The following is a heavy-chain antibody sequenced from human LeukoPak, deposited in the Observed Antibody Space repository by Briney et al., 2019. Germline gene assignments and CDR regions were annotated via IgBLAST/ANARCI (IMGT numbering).Heavy chain of an antibody. CDR2: IYYSGST. J-gene: IGHJ4*02. D-gene: IGHD3-16*01. V-gene: IGHV4-59*01. CDR3: ARFRRGTYYFDY. CDR1: GGSFSSYY. Sequence: PSETLSLTCAVYGGSFSSYYWSWIRQPPGKGLEWIGYIYYSGSTNYNPSLKSRVTISVDMSKNQFSLKLSSVTAADTAVYYCARFRRGTYYFDYWGQGTLVTVSS.